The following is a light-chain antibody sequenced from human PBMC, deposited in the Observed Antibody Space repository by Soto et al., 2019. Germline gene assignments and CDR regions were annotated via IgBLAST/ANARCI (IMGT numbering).Light chain of an antibody. CDR3: QQFNSYPIT. CDR1: EDIRGA. J-gene: IGKJ5*01. CDR2: DVS. Sequence: AIQVTQSPSSLSASVGDRVTINCRASEDIRGALAWYQQKPGKAPNLLIYDVSTLESGVPSRFSGSGSGTEFTLTISSLQPEDFGTFYCQQFNSYPITFGHGTRLELK. V-gene: IGKV1-13*02.